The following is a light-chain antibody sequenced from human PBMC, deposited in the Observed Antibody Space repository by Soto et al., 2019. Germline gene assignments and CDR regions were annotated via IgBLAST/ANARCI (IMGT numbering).Light chain of an antibody. Sequence: QSVLTQPPSVSAAPGQKVTISCSGSSSNIGNNYVSWYQQLPGTAPKLLIYDNNKRPSGIPDRFSGSKSGTSATLGITGLQTGDEADYYCGKWDSSLSALVVFGGGTKLTVL. CDR1: SSNIGNNY. V-gene: IGLV1-51*01. CDR2: DNN. CDR3: GKWDSSLSALVV. J-gene: IGLJ2*01.